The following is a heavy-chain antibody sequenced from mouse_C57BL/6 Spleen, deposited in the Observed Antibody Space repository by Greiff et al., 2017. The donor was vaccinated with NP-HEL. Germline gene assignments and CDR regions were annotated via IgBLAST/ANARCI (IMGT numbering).Heavy chain of an antibody. Sequence: QVQLQQPGTDLVKPGASVKLSCKASGYTFTSYWMHWVKQRPGQGLGWIGNINPSNGGTNYNEKFKSKATLTVDKSSSTAYMQLSSLTSEDSAVYYCAFSNYVNYAMDYWGQGTSVTVSS. CDR2: INPSNGGT. CDR1: GYTFTSYW. V-gene: IGHV1-53*01. CDR3: AFSNYVNYAMDY. D-gene: IGHD2-5*01. J-gene: IGHJ4*01.